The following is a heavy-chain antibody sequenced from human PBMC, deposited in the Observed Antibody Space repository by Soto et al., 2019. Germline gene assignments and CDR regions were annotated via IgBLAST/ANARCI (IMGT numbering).Heavy chain of an antibody. CDR1: GGPISSYY. V-gene: IGHV4-59*08. Sequence: SETLSLTCTVSGGPISSYYWSWIRQPPGKGLEWIGYIYYSGSTNYNPSLKSRVTISVDTSKNQFSLKLSSVTAADTAVYYCARYYGGYSDYWGQGTLVTVSS. J-gene: IGHJ4*02. D-gene: IGHD3-10*01. CDR3: ARYYGGYSDY. CDR2: IYYSGST.